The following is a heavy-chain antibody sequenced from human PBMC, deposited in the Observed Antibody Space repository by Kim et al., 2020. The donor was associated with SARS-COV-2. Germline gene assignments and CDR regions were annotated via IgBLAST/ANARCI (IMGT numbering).Heavy chain of an antibody. CDR1: GFTFSSYS. CDR3: ARDLSDYGDYNDY. J-gene: IGHJ4*02. D-gene: IGHD4-17*01. Sequence: GGSLRLSCAASGFTFSSYSMNWVRQAPGKGLEWVSSISSSSSYIYYADSVKGRFTISRDNAKNSLYLQMNSLRAEDTAVYYCARDLSDYGDYNDYWGQGTLVTVSS. V-gene: IGHV3-21*01. CDR2: ISSSSSYI.